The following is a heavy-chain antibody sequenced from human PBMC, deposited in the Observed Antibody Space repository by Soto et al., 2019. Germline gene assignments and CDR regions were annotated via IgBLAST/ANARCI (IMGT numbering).Heavy chain of an antibody. Sequence: PGGSLRLSCAASGFTFSDYAMHWVRQAPGKGLEWVAVIWYDGSNEYYADSVKGRFTISRDNSKNTLYLQMNSLRSEDTAVYYCATEWGRQYRACYWGQGTLVTVSS. V-gene: IGHV3-33*01. J-gene: IGHJ4*01. D-gene: IGHD2-8*01. CDR1: GFTFSDYA. CDR2: IWYDGSNE. CDR3: ATEWGRQYRACY.